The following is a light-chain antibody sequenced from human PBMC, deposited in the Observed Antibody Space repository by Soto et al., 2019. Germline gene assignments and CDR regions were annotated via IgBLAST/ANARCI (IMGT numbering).Light chain of an antibody. CDR1: SSNVGNNY. V-gene: IGLV1-51*02. CDR3: RTWDSSLMLWV. Sequence: QSVLTQPPSVSAAPGQRVTMSCSGTSSNVGNNYVSWYQQLPGTAPKLLIFQTTERPSGIPDRFSGSKSVTAATLGITELPTEDEADYYCRTWDSSLMLWVFGGGTKLTVL. CDR2: QTT. J-gene: IGLJ3*02.